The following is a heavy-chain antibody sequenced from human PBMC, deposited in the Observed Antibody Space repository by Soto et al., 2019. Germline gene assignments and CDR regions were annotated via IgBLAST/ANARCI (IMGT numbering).Heavy chain of an antibody. Sequence: QVPLVQSGAEVKKPGASLKVSCTASGYSITSYGIRWVRQAPGQGLVWLGWISAYNGNTQYAQKLQGRVPMTTDPAPSTASLELRSLLADEPAVYYCASDAAVGLLDYWGQGTLVSVSS. V-gene: IGHV1-18*01. CDR1: GYSITSYG. J-gene: IGHJ4*02. D-gene: IGHD1-26*01. CDR2: ISAYNGNT. CDR3: ASDAAVGLLDY.